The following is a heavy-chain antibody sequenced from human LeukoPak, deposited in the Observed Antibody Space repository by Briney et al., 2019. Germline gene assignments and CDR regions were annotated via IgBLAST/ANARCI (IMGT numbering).Heavy chain of an antibody. CDR1: GFTFSSYE. CDR3: ARDAYYYDSSGYYLPAGADY. D-gene: IGHD3-22*01. Sequence: GGSLRLSCAASGFTFSSYEMNWVRQAPGKGLEWVSYISSRSITIYYADSVKGRFTISRDNAKNSLYLQMNSLRAEDTAMYYCARDAYYYDSSGYYLPAGADYWGQGTLVTVSA. CDR2: ISSRSITI. V-gene: IGHV3-48*03. J-gene: IGHJ4*02.